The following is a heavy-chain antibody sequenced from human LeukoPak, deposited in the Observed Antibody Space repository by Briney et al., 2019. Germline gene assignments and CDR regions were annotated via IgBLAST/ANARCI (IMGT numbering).Heavy chain of an antibody. J-gene: IGHJ4*02. Sequence: GGSLRLSCAASGFTFSSYAMGWVRQAPGKGLEWVSAISGSGGSAYYADSVKGRFTISRDNSKNTLYLQMNSLRAEDTAVYYCAKLGQWLEFDYWGQGTLVTVSS. CDR1: GFTFSSYA. CDR2: ISGSGGSA. V-gene: IGHV3-23*01. CDR3: AKLGQWLEFDY. D-gene: IGHD6-19*01.